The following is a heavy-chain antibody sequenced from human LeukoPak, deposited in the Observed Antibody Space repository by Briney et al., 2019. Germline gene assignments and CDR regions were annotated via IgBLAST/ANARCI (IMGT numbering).Heavy chain of an antibody. CDR2: IYSSGGT. Sequence: SQTLSLTCSVSGGSITSGDDYWSWIRQPPGKALEWIGYIYSSGGTSRNPSLKSRVTISLDTSKNQFSLRLSSVTAADTAVYYCAIGLGSERYYYYYYGVDVWGQGTTVTVSS. CDR3: AIGLGSERYYYYYYGVDV. J-gene: IGHJ6*02. D-gene: IGHD3-10*01. CDR1: GGSITSGDDY. V-gene: IGHV4-30-4*01.